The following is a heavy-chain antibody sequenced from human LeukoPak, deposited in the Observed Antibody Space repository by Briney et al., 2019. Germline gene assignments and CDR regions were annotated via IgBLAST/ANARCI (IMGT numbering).Heavy chain of an antibody. CDR2: IYHSGST. Sequence: SETLSLTCAVYGGSFSAYYWSWIRQPPGRGLEWIGEIYHSGSTNYNPSLKSRGTISVDTSKNQFSLKLSSVTAADTAVYYCARAPQSDYGTHWYFDLWGRGTLVTVSS. V-gene: IGHV4-34*01. D-gene: IGHD4-17*01. CDR3: ARAPQSDYGTHWYFDL. CDR1: GGSFSAYY. J-gene: IGHJ2*01.